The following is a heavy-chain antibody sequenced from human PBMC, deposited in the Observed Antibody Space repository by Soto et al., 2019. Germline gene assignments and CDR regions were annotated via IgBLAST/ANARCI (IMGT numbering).Heavy chain of an antibody. J-gene: IGHJ5*02. D-gene: IGHD2-2*01. CDR2: IIPIFGTA. V-gene: IGHV1-69*12. CDR1: GGTFSSYA. Sequence: QVQLVQSGAEVKKPGSSVKVSCKASGGTFSSYAISWVRQAPGQGLEWMGGIIPIFGTANYAQKFQGRVTITADEXXSXAXXELSSLRSEDTAVYYCARAKIGYCISTSCPYWFDPWGQGTLVTVSS. CDR3: ARAKIGYCISTSCPYWFDP.